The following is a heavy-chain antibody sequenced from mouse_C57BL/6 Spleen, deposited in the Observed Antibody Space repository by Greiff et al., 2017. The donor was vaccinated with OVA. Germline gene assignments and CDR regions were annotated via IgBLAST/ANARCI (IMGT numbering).Heavy chain of an antibody. J-gene: IGHJ3*01. CDR2: IYPSDSET. V-gene: IGHV1-61*01. CDR1: GYTFTSYW. CDR3: AREDYYGSSYPLAY. Sequence: VKLQESGAELVRPGSSVKLSCKASGYTFTSYWMDWVKQRPGQGLEWIGNIYPSDSETHYNQKFKDKATLTVDKSSSTAYMQLSSLTSEDSAVYYCAREDYYGSSYPLAYWGQGTLVTVSA. D-gene: IGHD1-1*01.